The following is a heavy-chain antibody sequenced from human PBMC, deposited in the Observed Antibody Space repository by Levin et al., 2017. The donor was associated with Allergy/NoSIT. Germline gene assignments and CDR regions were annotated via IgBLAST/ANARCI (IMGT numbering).Heavy chain of an antibody. Sequence: GESLKISCAASGFTFNGYEMNWVRQAPGRGLEWVSYISNGGSSIYYADSVKGRFTISRDNAKNSLYLQMNSLRAEDTAIYHCARGGGISWYHPRTRGMDVWGQGTTVTVSS. CDR2: ISNGGSSI. V-gene: IGHV3-48*03. J-gene: IGHJ6*02. D-gene: IGHD6-13*01. CDR3: ARGGGISWYHPRTRGMDV. CDR1: GFTFNGYE.